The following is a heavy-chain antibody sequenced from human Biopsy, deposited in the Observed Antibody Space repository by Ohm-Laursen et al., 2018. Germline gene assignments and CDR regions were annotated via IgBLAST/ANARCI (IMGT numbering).Heavy chain of an antibody. V-gene: IGHV4-39*01. Sequence: YMAWLRQPPGKGLEWIGSIYNTETTFYNPSLKSRVTISIDTSTNQFSLKVSSVTAADTALYFCARHPTGFWFDPWGHGTLVTVSS. CDR1: Y. J-gene: IGHJ5*02. CDR2: IYNTETT. CDR3: ARHPTGFWFDP.